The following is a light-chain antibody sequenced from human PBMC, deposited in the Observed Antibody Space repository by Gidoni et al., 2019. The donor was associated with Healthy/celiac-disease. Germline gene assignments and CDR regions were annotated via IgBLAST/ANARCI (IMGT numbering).Light chain of an antibody. CDR1: SLRSYY. CDR3: NSRDSSGNHLV. Sequence: SSELTQDPAVSVALGQTVRITCQGDSLRSYYASWYQQKPGKAPVLVIYVKNNRPSGIPDRFSGSSSGNTASLTITGAQAEDEADYYCNSRDSSGNHLVFGGGTKLTVL. V-gene: IGLV3-19*01. CDR2: VKN. J-gene: IGLJ2*01.